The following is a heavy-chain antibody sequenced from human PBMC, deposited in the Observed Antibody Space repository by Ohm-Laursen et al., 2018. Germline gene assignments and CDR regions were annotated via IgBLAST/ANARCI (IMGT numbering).Heavy chain of an antibody. V-gene: IGHV4-34*01. CDR3: ARVRQWPSMFDP. CDR1: GGSFSGYY. D-gene: IGHD6-19*01. Sequence: SETLSLTCVVYGGSFSGYYWSWIRQPPGKGLEWIGEINHSGSTNYNPSLKSRVTMSVDTSKNQFSLKLSSVTAADTAVYYCARVRQWPSMFDPWGQGTLVTVSS. J-gene: IGHJ5*02. CDR2: INHSGST.